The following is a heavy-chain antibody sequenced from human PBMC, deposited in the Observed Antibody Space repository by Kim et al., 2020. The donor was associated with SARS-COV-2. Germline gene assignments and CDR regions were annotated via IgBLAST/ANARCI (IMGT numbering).Heavy chain of an antibody. J-gene: IGHJ4*02. D-gene: IGHD6-19*01. Sequence: DPVKGRFTMSRDDSKNTLYLHLNSLRAEDTAVYYCAKQAGYSSGWYSDYWGQGTLVTVSS. CDR3: AKQAGYSSGWYSDY. V-gene: IGHV3-33*06.